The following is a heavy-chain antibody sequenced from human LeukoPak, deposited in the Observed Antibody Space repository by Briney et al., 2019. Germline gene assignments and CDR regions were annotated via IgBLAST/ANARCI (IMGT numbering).Heavy chain of an antibody. CDR3: ARDIVVVPALTGGMDV. J-gene: IGHJ6*02. D-gene: IGHD2-2*01. Sequence: GASVKVSCKASGYTFTGYYMHWVRQAPGQGLEWMGWINPNSGGTNYAQKFQGRVTMTRDTSISTAYMELSRLRSDDTAVYYCARDIVVVPALTGGMDVWGQGTTVTVSS. CDR1: GYTFTGYY. CDR2: INPNSGGT. V-gene: IGHV1-2*02.